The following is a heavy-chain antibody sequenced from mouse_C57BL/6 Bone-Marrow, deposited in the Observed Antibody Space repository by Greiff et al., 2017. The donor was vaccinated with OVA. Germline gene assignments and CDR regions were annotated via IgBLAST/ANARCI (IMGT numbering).Heavy chain of an antibody. V-gene: IGHV5-17*01. J-gene: IGHJ2*01. D-gene: IGHD2-4*01. CDR2: ISSGSSTI. Sequence: EVMLVESGGGLVKPGGSLKLSCAASGFTFSDYGMHWVRQAPEKGLEWVAYISSGSSTIYYADTVKGRFTISRENAKNTLFLQMTSLRSEDTAMYYCARSFYDYEDYFDYWGQGTTLTVSS. CDR3: ARSFYDYEDYFDY. CDR1: GFTFSDYG.